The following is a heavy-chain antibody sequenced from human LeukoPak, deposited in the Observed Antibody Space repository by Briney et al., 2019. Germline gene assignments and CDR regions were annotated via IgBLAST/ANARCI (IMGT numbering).Heavy chain of an antibody. CDR2: ISAYNGNT. CDR3: ARAFYDYVWGSYRYYWFDP. Sequence: GASVKVSCKASGYTFTSYGISWVRQAPGQGLERMGWISAYNGNTNYAQKLQGRVTMTTDTSTSTAYMELRSLRSDDTAVYYCARAFYDYVWGSYRYYWFDPWGQGTLVTVSS. V-gene: IGHV1-18*01. D-gene: IGHD3-16*02. CDR1: GYTFTSYG. J-gene: IGHJ5*02.